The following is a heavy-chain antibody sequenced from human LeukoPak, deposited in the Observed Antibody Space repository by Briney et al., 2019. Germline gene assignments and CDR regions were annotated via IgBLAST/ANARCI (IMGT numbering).Heavy chain of an antibody. CDR2: SGSGGGT. Sequence: GGSLRLSCAASGFTLSSSAMSWVRQAPGKGLEWVSSSGSGGGTYYADSVKGRFTISRESSKNTLDLQMNSLRAEDTAVYYCAISRMGDVWGKGTTVTVSS. J-gene: IGHJ6*04. D-gene: IGHD2-8*01. CDR1: GFTLSSSA. V-gene: IGHV3-23*01. CDR3: AISRMGDV.